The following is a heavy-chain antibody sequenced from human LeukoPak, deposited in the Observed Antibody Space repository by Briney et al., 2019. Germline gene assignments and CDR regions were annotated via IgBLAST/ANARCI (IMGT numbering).Heavy chain of an antibody. CDR2: IYYSGST. V-gene: IGHV4-39*02. Sequence: SETLSLTCTVSGGSISSSSYSWGWIRQPPGKGLEWIGSIYYSGSTYYNPSLKSRVTISVYTSKNQFSLKLSSVTAADTALYYCAREGSGWYYDSSGYFVYWGQGTLVTVSS. D-gene: IGHD3-22*01. CDR3: AREGSGWYYDSSGYFVY. J-gene: IGHJ4*02. CDR1: GGSISSSSYS.